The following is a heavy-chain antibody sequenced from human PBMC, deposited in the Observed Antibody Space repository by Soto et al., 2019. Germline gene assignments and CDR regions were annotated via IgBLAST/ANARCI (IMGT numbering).Heavy chain of an antibody. Sequence: XGSLRLSCAASGFTFSSYAMGWVRQAPGKGLGWVSGISGSGGSTYYADSVKGRFTISRDNSKNTLYLQMNSLRDEDTAVYYCAKIGPTRITMIVVVIDEGYYFDYWGQGTLVTVSS. D-gene: IGHD3-22*01. CDR3: AKIGPTRITMIVVVIDEGYYFDY. J-gene: IGHJ4*02. CDR2: ISGSGGST. CDR1: GFTFSSYA. V-gene: IGHV3-23*01.